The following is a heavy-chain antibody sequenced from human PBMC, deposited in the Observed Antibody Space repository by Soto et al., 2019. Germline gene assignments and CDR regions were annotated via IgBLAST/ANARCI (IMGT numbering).Heavy chain of an antibody. D-gene: IGHD3-10*01. CDR1: GGSISSGDYY. CDR2: IYYSGST. CDR3: ARDRGSRSRYFFDY. J-gene: IGHJ4*02. V-gene: IGHV4-30-4*08. Sequence: QVQLQESGPGLVKPSQTLSLTCTVSGGSISSGDYYWSWIRQPPGKGLEWIGYIYYSGSTYYNPSLEGRGTISVDTSKNQFYLRLSSVTAADTAVYYCARDRGSRSRYFFDYWGQGTLVTVSS.